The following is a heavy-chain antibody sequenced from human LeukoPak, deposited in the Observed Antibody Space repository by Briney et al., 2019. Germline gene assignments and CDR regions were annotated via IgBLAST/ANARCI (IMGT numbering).Heavy chain of an antibody. V-gene: IGHV5-51*01. CDR3: ARDYYDSSGYYSPFDY. J-gene: IGHJ4*02. CDR2: IYPGDSDT. Sequence: GESLKISCKGSGYSFTGYWIGWVRQMPGKGLEWMGIIYPGDSDTRYSPSFQGQVTISADKSISTAYLQWSSLKASDTAMYYCARDYYDSSGYYSPFDYWGQGTLVTVSS. D-gene: IGHD3-22*01. CDR1: GYSFTGYW.